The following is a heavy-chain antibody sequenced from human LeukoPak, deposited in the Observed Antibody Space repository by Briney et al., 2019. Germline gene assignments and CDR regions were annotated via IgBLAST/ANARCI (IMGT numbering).Heavy chain of an antibody. CDR3: AKFGVAYCGGDCYPADAFDI. J-gene: IGHJ3*02. CDR2: ISYDGSNK. D-gene: IGHD2-21*02. CDR1: GFTFSSYG. Sequence: LSGGSLRLSCAASGFTFSSYGMHWVRQAPGKGLEWVAVISYDGSNKYYADSVKGRFTISRDNSKNTLYLQMNSLRAEDTAVYYCAKFGVAYCGGDCYPADAFDIWGQGTMVTVSS. V-gene: IGHV3-30*18.